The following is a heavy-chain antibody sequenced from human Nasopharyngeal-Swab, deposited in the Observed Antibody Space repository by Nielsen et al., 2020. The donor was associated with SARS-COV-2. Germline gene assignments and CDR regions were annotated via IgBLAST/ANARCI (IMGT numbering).Heavy chain of an antibody. CDR1: GYTFTGYY. CDR2: INPNSGGT. Sequence: ASVKVSCKASGYTFTGYYMHWVRQAPGQGLEWMGWINPNSGGTNYAQKFQGRVTMTRDTSISTAYMELSRLRSDDTAVYYCARDSNLYCSSTSCNYGMDVWGQRTTVTVSS. V-gene: IGHV1-2*02. J-gene: IGHJ6*02. D-gene: IGHD2-2*01. CDR3: ARDSNLYCSSTSCNYGMDV.